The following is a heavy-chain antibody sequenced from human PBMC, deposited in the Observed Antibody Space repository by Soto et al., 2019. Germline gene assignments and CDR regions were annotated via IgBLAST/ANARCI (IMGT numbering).Heavy chain of an antibody. V-gene: IGHV1-2*07. CDR1: GYTFTGYY. D-gene: IGHD3-22*01. CDR3: ARDPRKWLLGSGWFDX. CDR2: INPKSGGT. Sequence: ASVKVSCNASGYTFTGYYMHWVRQAPGQGLEWMGWINPKSGGTNYAHKFQGSVTMTRDTSISTAYMELSRLRSDDTAVYYCARDPRKWLLGSGWFDXWGQGTLVTVSX. J-gene: IGHJ5*02.